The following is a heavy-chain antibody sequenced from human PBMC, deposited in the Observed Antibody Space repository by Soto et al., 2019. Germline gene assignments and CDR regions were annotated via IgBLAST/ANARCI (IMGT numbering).Heavy chain of an antibody. CDR1: GYSFTRYW. D-gene: IGHD4-4*01. J-gene: IGHJ4*02. CDR2: IFPGDSDT. V-gene: IGHV5-51*01. CDR3: AKHGDSTTDY. Sequence: HGESLKISCHGSGYSFTRYWIAWVRHRPWKGLEGMGIIFPGDSDTRYMPSCQGQVTISVDKSINTAYLHWSSLKASDSAMYYCAKHGDSTTDYWGQGTLVTVSS.